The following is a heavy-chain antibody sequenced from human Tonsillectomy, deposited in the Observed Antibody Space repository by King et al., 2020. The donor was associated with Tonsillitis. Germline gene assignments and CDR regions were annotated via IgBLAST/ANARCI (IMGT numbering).Heavy chain of an antibody. CDR3: ARVGVTYCGGDCHPYYFDY. V-gene: IGHV4-30-4*07. D-gene: IGHD2-21*02. CDR2: IYYSGST. J-gene: IGHJ4*02. Sequence: QLQESGPGLVKPSQTLSLTCAVSGGSISSGAYSWSWIRQPPGKGLEWIGYIYYSGSTYYNPSLKSRVTISVDTSKNQFSLKLSSVTAADTAVYYCARVGVTYCGGDCHPYYFDYWGQGTLDTVSS. CDR1: GGSISSGAYS.